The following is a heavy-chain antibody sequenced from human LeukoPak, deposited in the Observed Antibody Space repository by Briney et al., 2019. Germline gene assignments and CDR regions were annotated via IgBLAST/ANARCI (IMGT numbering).Heavy chain of an antibody. CDR1: GFTFSSYW. V-gene: IGHV3-7*01. D-gene: IGHD3-3*01. J-gene: IGHJ4*02. Sequence: PGGSLRLSCAASGFTFSSYWMSWVRQAPGKGPEWVAHIKQDASQEDHVDSVKGRFTISRDNAKNSLYLQMNILRAEDTAVYYCARGVVYPTWSGPHWSDYWGQGTLVTVSS. CDR3: ARGVVYPTWSGPHWSDY. CDR2: IKQDASQE.